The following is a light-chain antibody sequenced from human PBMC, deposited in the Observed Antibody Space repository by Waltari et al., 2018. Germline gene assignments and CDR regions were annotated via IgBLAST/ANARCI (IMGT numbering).Light chain of an antibody. Sequence: EIVLTQSPVTLSLSPGERASLSCRASQSISNNYLAWYQQIPGQAPRLLIYHASTRATGIPDRFSGSGSGTDFTLTISRLEPEDFAVYYCQKYYTAPYTFGQGTKLEIK. V-gene: IGKV3-20*01. CDR1: QSISNNY. CDR3: QKYYTAPYT. J-gene: IGKJ2*01. CDR2: HAS.